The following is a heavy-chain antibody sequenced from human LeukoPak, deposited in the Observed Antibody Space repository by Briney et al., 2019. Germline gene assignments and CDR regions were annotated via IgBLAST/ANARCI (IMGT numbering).Heavy chain of an antibody. CDR1: GYTFTGYY. CDR3: ARDLAAVTTLGYYYYYYMDV. Sequence: ASVKVSCKASGYTFTGYYMHWVRQAPGQGLEWMGWINPNSGGTNYAQKFQGRVTMTRDTSIITAYMELSRLRSDDTAVYYCARDLAAVTTLGYYYYYYMDVWGKGTPVTVSS. D-gene: IGHD4-17*01. CDR2: INPNSGGT. V-gene: IGHV1-2*02. J-gene: IGHJ6*03.